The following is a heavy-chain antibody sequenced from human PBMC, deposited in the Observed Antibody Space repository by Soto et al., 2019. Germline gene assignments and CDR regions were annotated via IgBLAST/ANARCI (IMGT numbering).Heavy chain of an antibody. D-gene: IGHD3-10*01. J-gene: IGHJ5*02. CDR1: GGPISSYY. Sequence: SETLSLTCTVSGGPISSYYWSWIRQSPGKGLEWIGQIFYTGNTDYNPSLKSRVTMSVDIPKKQFSLKLRSVTAADTAMYFCARNNVRGVSNSYNWIDPWGQGTLVTVSS. CDR3: ARNNVRGVSNSYNWIDP. V-gene: IGHV4-59*01. CDR2: IFYTGNT.